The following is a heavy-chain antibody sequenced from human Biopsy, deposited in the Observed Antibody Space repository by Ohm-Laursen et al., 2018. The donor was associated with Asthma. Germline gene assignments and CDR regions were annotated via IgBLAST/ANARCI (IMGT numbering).Heavy chain of an antibody. CDR1: GYTFTSYG. D-gene: IGHD1-7*01. V-gene: IGHV1-69*01. Sequence: SSVKVSCKASGYTFTSYGISWVRQAPGQGLEWMGGIIPIFGTANYAQKFQGRVTITADESTSTAYMELSSLRSEDTAVYYCARDPHNSYLAPLRTKFNYYYYGMDVWGQGTTVTVSS. J-gene: IGHJ6*02. CDR3: ARDPHNSYLAPLRTKFNYYYYGMDV. CDR2: IIPIFGTA.